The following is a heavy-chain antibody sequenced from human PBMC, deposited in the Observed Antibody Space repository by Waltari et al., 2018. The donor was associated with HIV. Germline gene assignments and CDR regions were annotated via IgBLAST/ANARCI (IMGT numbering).Heavy chain of an antibody. CDR2: IYSGGST. V-gene: IGHV3-53*01. J-gene: IGHJ4*02. D-gene: IGHD3-22*01. CDR1: GFTVSSNY. CDR3: ARTIYDSSGYLFDY. Sequence: EVQLVESGGGLIQPGGSLRLSCAASGFTVSSNYMSWVRQAPGKGLEWVSVIYSGGSTYYADSGKGRFTISRDNSKNTLYLQMNSLRAEDTAVYYCARTIYDSSGYLFDYWGQGTLVTVSS.